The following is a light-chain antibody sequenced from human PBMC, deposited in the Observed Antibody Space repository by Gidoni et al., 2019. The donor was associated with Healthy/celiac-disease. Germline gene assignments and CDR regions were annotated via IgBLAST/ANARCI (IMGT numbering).Light chain of an antibody. J-gene: IGKJ5*01. V-gene: IGKV3-11*01. CDR3: QQRSNWRVT. Sequence: EIVLTQSPATLSLSPGERATLSCRASQSVSSYLAWYQQKPGQAPRLLIYDASNRATAIPARFSGSGSGTDFTLTISSLEPEDFAVYYCQQRSNWRVTFXHXTRLGI. CDR2: DAS. CDR1: QSVSSY.